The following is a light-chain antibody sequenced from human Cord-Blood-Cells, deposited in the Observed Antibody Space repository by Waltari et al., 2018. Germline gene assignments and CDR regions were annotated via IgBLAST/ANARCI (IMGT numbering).Light chain of an antibody. CDR2: EVS. V-gene: IGLV2-8*01. CDR1: SSDAGGYNY. J-gene: IGLJ2*01. Sequence: QSALTQPPPASGPPGQSVTISCPGTSSDAGGYNYVSWYQQHPTKAPKLMIYEVSKRPSGVPDRFSGSKSGNAASLTVSGLQAEDEADYYCSSYAGSNNVVFGGGTKLTVL. CDR3: SSYAGSNNVV.